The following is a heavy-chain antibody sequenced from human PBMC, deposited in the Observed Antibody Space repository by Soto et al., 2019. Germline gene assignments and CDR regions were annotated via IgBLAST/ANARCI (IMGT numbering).Heavy chain of an antibody. J-gene: IGHJ6*02. D-gene: IGHD2-2*01. CDR3: AISQGSSTSLEIYYYYYYGMDV. Sequence: QVQLVQSGAEVKKPGSSVKVSCKASGGTFGSYAISWVRQAPGQGLEWMGGSIPIPGTANYAQKFQGRVTSAADESTSAAYVERSSLRSEETAVYYCAISQGSSTSLEIYYYYYYGMDVWGQGTTVTVSS. CDR1: GGTFGSYA. CDR2: SIPIPGTA. V-gene: IGHV1-69*01.